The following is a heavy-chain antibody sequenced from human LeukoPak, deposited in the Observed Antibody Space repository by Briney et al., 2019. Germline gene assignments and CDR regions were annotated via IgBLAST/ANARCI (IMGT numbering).Heavy chain of an antibody. D-gene: IGHD1-26*01. CDR2: IKQDGSEK. J-gene: IGHJ5*02. CDR1: GFTFSDYY. CDR3: ARVRVGAYNWFDP. V-gene: IGHV3-7*01. Sequence: PGGSLRLSCAASGFTFSDYYMSWVRQAPGKGLEWVANIKQDGSEKYNVDSVKGRFTISRDNAKNSLYLQMNSLRAEDTAVYYCARVRVGAYNWFDPWGQGTLVTVSS.